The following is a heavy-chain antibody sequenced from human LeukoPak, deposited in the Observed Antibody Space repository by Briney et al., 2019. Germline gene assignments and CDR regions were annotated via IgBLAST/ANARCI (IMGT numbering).Heavy chain of an antibody. Sequence: ASVKVSCKASGYTFTGYYMHWVRQAPGQGLEWMGRINPNSGGTNYVQKFQGRVTMTRDTSTSTAYMELSRLRSDDTAVYYCASSVYHTYYYDSSGYFDYWGQGTLVTVSS. D-gene: IGHD3-22*01. CDR2: INPNSGGT. CDR3: ASSVYHTYYYDSSGYFDY. J-gene: IGHJ4*02. CDR1: GYTFTGYY. V-gene: IGHV1-2*06.